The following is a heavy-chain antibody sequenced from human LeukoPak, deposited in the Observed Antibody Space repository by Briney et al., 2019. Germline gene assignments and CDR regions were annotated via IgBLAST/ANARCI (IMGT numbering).Heavy chain of an antibody. CDR2: IYYNGST. CDR3: AKGSRGYDILTGYYPPGWYFDL. CDR1: SASVSSGDFY. Sequence: SETLSLTCTVSSASVSSGDFYWTWIRQPPGKGLEWIGCIYYNGSTYYNPSLKSRVTISVDTSKNQFSLKLSSVTAADTAVYYCAKGSRGYDILTGYYPPGWYFDLWGRGTLVTVSS. V-gene: IGHV4-30-4*08. J-gene: IGHJ2*01. D-gene: IGHD3-9*01.